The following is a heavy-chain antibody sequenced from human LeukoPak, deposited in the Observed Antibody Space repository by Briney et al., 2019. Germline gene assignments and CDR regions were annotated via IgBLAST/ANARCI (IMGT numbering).Heavy chain of an antibody. CDR1: GGSISTYY. D-gene: IGHD7-27*01. Sequence: PSETLSLTCTVSGGSISTYYWSWIRQPPGKGLEWIGTMHYSGSTSYIPSLKSRVTISVDTSKNQFSLNLTSVTAADTAVYYCARGFRGDNFDYWGQGTLVTVSS. V-gene: IGHV4-59*08. J-gene: IGHJ4*02. CDR3: ARGFRGDNFDY. CDR2: MHYSGST.